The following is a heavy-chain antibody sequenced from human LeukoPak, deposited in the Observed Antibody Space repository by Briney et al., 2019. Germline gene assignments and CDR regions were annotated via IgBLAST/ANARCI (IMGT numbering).Heavy chain of an antibody. CDR2: IWYDGSNR. Sequence: GSLRLSCAASGITFSSYGMHWVRQAPGKGLEWVAVIWYDGSNRYYADSVKGRFTISRDNSKNTLYLQMNSLRAEDTAVYYCARDHSSGWYSDYFDYWGQGTLVTVSS. V-gene: IGHV3-33*01. CDR3: ARDHSSGWYSDYFDY. J-gene: IGHJ4*02. CDR1: GITFSSYG. D-gene: IGHD6-19*01.